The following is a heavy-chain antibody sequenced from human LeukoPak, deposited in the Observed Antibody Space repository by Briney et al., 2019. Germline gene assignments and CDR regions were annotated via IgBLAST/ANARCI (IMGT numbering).Heavy chain of an antibody. CDR2: INPNSGGT. CDR1: GYTFTGYY. V-gene: IGHV1-2*02. Sequence: GASVKVSCKASGYTFTGYYMHWVRQAPGQGLEWMGWINPNSGGTNYAQKFQGRVTMTRDTSISTAYMELSRLRSEDTAVYYCARVQQWLAYYFDYWGQGTLVTVSS. D-gene: IGHD6-19*01. CDR3: ARVQQWLAYYFDY. J-gene: IGHJ4*02.